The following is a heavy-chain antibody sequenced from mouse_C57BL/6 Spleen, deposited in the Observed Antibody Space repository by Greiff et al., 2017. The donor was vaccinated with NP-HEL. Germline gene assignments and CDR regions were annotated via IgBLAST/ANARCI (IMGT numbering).Heavy chain of an antibody. Sequence: EVQLQQSGPVLVKPGASVKMSCKASGYTFTDYYMNWVKQSHGKSLEWIGVINPYNGGTSYNQKFKGKATLTVDKSSSTAYMELNSLTSEDSAVYYCARRGMVTTVMDYWGQGTSVTVSS. V-gene: IGHV1-19*01. CDR1: GYTFTDYY. CDR3: ARRGMVTTVMDY. J-gene: IGHJ4*01. CDR2: INPYNGGT. D-gene: IGHD2-2*01.